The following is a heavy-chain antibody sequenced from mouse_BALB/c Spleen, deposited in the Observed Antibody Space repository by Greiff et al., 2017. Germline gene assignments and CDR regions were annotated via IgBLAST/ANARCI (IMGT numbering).Heavy chain of an antibody. CDR1: GFSINDTC. J-gene: IGHJ4*01. V-gene: IGHV14-3*02. CDR2: IDPANGNT. CDR3: AGSGYGDYGGAMDY. Sequence: VQLQQSGAELVQPAASVSLSCTASGFSINDTCMHWVKQRPEQGLEWIGRIDPANGNTKYDPKLQGLATITADTSSNTDYLQLSSLTSEDTAVYYCAGSGYGDYGGAMDYWGQGTSVTVSS. D-gene: IGHD2-13*01.